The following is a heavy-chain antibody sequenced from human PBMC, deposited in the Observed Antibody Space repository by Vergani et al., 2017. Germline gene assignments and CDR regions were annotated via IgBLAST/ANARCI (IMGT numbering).Heavy chain of an antibody. Sequence: QVQLQESGPGVVKPSQTLSLTSAVSGGSLSRGDHCWTWIRQRPGKGLEWIGYIFYSVTTYDNPSLRSRLTISVDTSQNQFSLKLRSVTAADTAVYYCARVDTQVPATSHFYYMDVLVKGTTVVVSS. J-gene: IGHJ6*03. CDR2: IFYSVTT. D-gene: IGHD6-25*01. CDR1: GGSLSRGDHC. CDR3: ARVDTQVPATSHFYYMDV. V-gene: IGHV4-31*11.